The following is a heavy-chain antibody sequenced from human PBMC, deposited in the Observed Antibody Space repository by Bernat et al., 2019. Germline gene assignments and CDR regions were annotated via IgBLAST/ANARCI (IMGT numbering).Heavy chain of an antibody. CDR1: GGTFSSYT. D-gene: IGHD3-10*01. Sequence: QVQLVQSGAEVKKPGSSVKVSCKASGGTFSSYTISWVRQAPGQGLEWMGRIIPILGIANYAQKFQGRVTITADKSMSTAYMELSSLRSEDTAVYYCARETYYYGSGRGWFDPWGQGTLVTVSS. J-gene: IGHJ5*02. CDR3: ARETYYYGSGRGWFDP. V-gene: IGHV1-69*08. CDR2: IIPILGIA.